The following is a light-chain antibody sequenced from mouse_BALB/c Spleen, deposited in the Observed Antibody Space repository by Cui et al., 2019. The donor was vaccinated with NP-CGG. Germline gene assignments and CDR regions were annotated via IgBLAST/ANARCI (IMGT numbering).Light chain of an antibody. J-gene: IGLJ1*01. V-gene: IGLV1*01. CDR1: TGAVTTSNY. CDR2: GTN. Sequence: QAVVTQEYALSTSPGETVTLTCRSSTGAVTTSNYANWVKEKPDQLFTGLIGGTNNRAPGVPARFSGSLIGDKAARTITGAQTEDEAIYFCALWYSNHWVFGGGTKLTVL. CDR3: ALWYSNHWV.